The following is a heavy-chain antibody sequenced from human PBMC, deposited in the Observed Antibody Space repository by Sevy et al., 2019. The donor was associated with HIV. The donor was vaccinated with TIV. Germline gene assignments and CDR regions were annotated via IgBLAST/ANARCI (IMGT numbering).Heavy chain of an antibody. V-gene: IGHV3-23*01. CDR3: AKDTGSWFSIDY. J-gene: IGHJ4*02. CDR2: ISGSGSST. D-gene: IGHD6-13*01. CDR1: GFTSSNYG. Sequence: GGSLRLSCAASGFTSSNYGMTWVRQAPGKGLEWVSGISGSGSSTYYSDSVKGWFTISRDNSKNTLYLQMNSLRAEDTAVYYCAKDTGSWFSIDYWGQGTLVTVSS.